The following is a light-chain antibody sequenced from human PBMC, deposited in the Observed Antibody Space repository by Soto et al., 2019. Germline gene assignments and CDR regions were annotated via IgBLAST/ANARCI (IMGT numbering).Light chain of an antibody. Sequence: QSALTQPASVSGSPGQSITISCTGTSSDITYYNYVSWYQQHPGKAPKLMIYDVSNRPSGVSNRFSGSKSGNTASLTISGLQGEDEAYYYCSSFTTITAFVVFGGGTKLTVL. V-gene: IGLV2-14*01. CDR2: DVS. J-gene: IGLJ2*01. CDR1: SSDITYYNY. CDR3: SSFTTITAFVV.